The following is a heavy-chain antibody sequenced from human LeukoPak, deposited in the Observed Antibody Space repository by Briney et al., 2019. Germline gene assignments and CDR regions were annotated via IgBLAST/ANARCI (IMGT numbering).Heavy chain of an antibody. CDR1: GFTFASYA. CDR2: ITNSRRI. D-gene: IGHD3-3*02. J-gene: IGHJ1*01. V-gene: IGHV3-23*05. CDR3: ARQLTEHFYY. Sequence: GGSLRLSCAASGFTFASYAMAWVRQAPGKGLEWVSDITNSRRIHYADSVKGRFTISRDDDKSILYLQMNDLRVNDTATYLCARQLTEHFYYWGQGTHVTVAS.